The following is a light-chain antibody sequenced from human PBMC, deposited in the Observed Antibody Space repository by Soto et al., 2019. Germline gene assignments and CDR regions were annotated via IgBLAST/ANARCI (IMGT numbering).Light chain of an antibody. Sequence: QSVLTQPASVSGSPGQSITISCTGTSSDVGGYNSVSWYQQYPGKAPKLMIYDVTNRPSGVSNRFSGSKSGNTASLTISGLQAEDEADYYCSSYTSTSLYVFGTGTKVTVL. J-gene: IGLJ1*01. CDR1: SSDVGGYNS. CDR2: DVT. CDR3: SSYTSTSLYV. V-gene: IGLV2-14*01.